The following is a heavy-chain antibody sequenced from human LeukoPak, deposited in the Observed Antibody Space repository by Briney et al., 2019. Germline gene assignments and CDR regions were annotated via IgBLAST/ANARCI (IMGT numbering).Heavy chain of an antibody. D-gene: IGHD3-10*01. J-gene: IGHJ2*01. CDR2: INHSGST. CDR1: GGSFSGYY. CDR3: ARVPKYYYASGILGYFDL. V-gene: IGHV4-34*01. Sequence: SETLSLTCAVYGGSFSGYYWSWIRQPPGKGLEWIGEINHSGSTNYNPSLKSRVTISVDTSKNQFSLKLNSVTAADTAVYYCARVPKYYYASGILGYFDLWGRGTLVTVSS.